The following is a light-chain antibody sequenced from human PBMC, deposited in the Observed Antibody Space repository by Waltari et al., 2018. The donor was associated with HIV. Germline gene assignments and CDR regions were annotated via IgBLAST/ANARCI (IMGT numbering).Light chain of an antibody. CDR3: QHYSSSQYT. CDR1: QSISSW. Sequence: DILMTQSPSILSASVGDRVIITCRASQSISSWLAWYQHKPGTAPKLLIYKASVLEGEVPSRFSGSGAGTEFTLNITNLQPDDFATYYCQHYSSSQYTFGQGTNLEIK. CDR2: KAS. V-gene: IGKV1-5*03. J-gene: IGKJ2*01.